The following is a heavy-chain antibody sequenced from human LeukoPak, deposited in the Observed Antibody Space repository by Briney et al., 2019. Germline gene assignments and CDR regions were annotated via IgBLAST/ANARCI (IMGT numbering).Heavy chain of an antibody. CDR3: ARDQRVAYSSSWYGGAFDI. D-gene: IGHD6-13*01. Sequence: GGSLRLSCAASGFTFSSYGMHWVRQAPGKGLEWVAVMWYDGSNKYYADSVKGRFTISRDNSKNTLYLQMNSLRAEDTAVYYCARDQRVAYSSSWYGGAFDIWGQGTMVTVS. V-gene: IGHV3-33*01. CDR1: GFTFSSYG. CDR2: MWYDGSNK. J-gene: IGHJ3*02.